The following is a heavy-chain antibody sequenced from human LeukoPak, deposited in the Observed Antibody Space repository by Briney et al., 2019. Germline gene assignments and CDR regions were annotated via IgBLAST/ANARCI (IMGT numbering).Heavy chain of an antibody. V-gene: IGHV3-30*02. CDR3: AKAPTGTTADYFDY. J-gene: IGHJ4*02. CDR1: GFTFRSYG. D-gene: IGHD1-7*01. Sequence: PGGSLRLSCAASGFTFRSYGMHWVRQAPGKGLEWVAFLRYDGSNKYYAEPVKGRFTISRDNSKNALYLQMNSLRAEDKAVYYCAKAPTGTTADYFDYWGQGTLVTVSS. CDR2: LRYDGSNK.